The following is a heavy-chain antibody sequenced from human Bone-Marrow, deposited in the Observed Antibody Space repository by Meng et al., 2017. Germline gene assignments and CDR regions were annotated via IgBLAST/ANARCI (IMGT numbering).Heavy chain of an antibody. V-gene: IGHV3-7*01. CDR2: IKADGSER. Sequence: SCAASGFTFSNYWMTWVRQAPGKGLEWVANIKADGSERFYVGSVKGRFTISRDNAMNSLYLQMNSLRAEDTALYYCAMGWGSSRAFDFWGQGTLVTVSS. CDR1: GFTFSNYW. D-gene: IGHD6-6*01. J-gene: IGHJ4*02. CDR3: AMGWGSSRAFDF.